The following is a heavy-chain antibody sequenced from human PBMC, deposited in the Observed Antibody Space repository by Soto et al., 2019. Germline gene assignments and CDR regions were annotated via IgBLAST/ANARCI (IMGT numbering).Heavy chain of an antibody. CDR1: GFTCSSYG. D-gene: IGHD3-3*01. CDR3: AKAGSGYKARYGMHV. V-gene: IGHV3-30*18. J-gene: IGHJ6*01. Sequence: PGGSLRVSCAAPGFTCSSYGMHWVRQAPGKGLEWVAVISYDGSNKYYADSVKGRFTISRDNSKNTLYLQMNSLRAEDTAVYYCAKAGSGYKARYGMHVWGQVTTVTVSP. CDR2: ISYDGSNK.